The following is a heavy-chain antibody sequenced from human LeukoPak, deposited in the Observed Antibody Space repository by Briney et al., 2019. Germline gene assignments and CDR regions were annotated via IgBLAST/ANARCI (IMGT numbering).Heavy chain of an antibody. CDR1: GGSISSGGYY. D-gene: IGHD7-27*01. CDR3: ARGNWGSVDY. CDR2: IYHSGST. J-gene: IGHJ4*02. Sequence: SQTLSLTCTVSGGSISSGGYYWSWIRQPPGKGLEWIGYIYHSGSTYYNPSLKSRVTISVDRSKNQFSLKLSSVTAADTAVYYCARGNWGSVDYWGQGTLVTVSS. V-gene: IGHV4-30-2*01.